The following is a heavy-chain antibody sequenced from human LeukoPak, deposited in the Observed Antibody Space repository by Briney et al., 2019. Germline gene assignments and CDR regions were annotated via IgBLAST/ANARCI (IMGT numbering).Heavy chain of an antibody. Sequence: SETLSLTCTVSGGSISSSSYYWGWIRQPPGEGLEWIGSIYYSGSTYYNPSLKSRVTISVDTSKNQFSLKLSSVTAADTAVYYCASEPYYYDSSGYFHWGQGTLVTVSS. V-gene: IGHV4-39*07. CDR1: GGSISSSSYY. D-gene: IGHD3-22*01. CDR3: ASEPYYYDSSGYFH. CDR2: IYYSGST. J-gene: IGHJ4*02.